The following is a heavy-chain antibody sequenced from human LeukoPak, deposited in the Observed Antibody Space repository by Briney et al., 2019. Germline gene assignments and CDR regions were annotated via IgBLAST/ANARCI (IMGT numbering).Heavy chain of an antibody. V-gene: IGHV3-23*01. CDR1: GFTFSSYA. Sequence: GGSLRLSCAASGFTFSSYAMSWVRQAPGKGLEWVSSISSSGGTTYYADSVKGRFTISRDYSKNTLYLQMNSLRAEDTALYYCAKDGMYSSSSSYYFDYRGPGTLVTVSS. CDR3: AKDGMYSSSSSYYFDY. D-gene: IGHD6-6*01. J-gene: IGHJ4*02. CDR2: ISSSGGTT.